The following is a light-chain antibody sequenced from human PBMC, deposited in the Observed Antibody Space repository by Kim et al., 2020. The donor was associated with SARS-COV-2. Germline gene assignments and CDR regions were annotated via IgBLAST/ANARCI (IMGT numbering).Light chain of an antibody. Sequence: PASSSCRSSQSLVYSDGDTYLSGFQQRPGQSPRRLIYKVSKRDSGVPDTFSGSGSDTDFTLKISRVEAEDVGVYYCMQHTHWPWTFGQGTKVDIK. J-gene: IGKJ1*01. CDR3: MQHTHWPWT. CDR2: KVS. V-gene: IGKV2-30*01. CDR1: QSLVYSDGDTY.